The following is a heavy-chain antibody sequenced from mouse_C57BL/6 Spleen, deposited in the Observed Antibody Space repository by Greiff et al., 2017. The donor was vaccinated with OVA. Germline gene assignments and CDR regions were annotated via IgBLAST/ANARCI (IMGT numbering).Heavy chain of an antibody. CDR2: IYPGSGST. D-gene: IGHD2-3*01. V-gene: IGHV1-55*01. J-gene: IGHJ3*01. Sequence: QVLLQQPGAELVKPGASVKMSCKASGYTFTSYWITWVKQRPGQGLEWIGDIYPGSGSTTSNEKFKSKAPLTVDTSSSTAYMQLSSLPSEDSAVYYCASRIYDGYYRFAYWGQGTLVTVSA. CDR1: GYTFTSYW. CDR3: ASRIYDGYYRFAY.